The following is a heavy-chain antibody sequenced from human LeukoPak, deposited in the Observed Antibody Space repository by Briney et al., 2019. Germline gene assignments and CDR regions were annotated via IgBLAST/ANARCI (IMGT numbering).Heavy chain of an antibody. CDR1: GGSISNPGW. Sequence: SGTLSLTCAVSGGSISNPGWWSWVRQPPGKGLEWIAEIHPSTGRTNYNPSLKSRVTISVDNSKNQFSLKLSSVTAADTAVYYCARAAYSGSYHSDYWGQGTLVTVSS. J-gene: IGHJ4*02. CDR2: IHPSTGRT. CDR3: ARAAYSGSYHSDY. V-gene: IGHV4-4*02. D-gene: IGHD1-26*01.